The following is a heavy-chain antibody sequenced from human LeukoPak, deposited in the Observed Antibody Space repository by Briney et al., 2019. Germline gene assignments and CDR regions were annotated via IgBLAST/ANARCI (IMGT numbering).Heavy chain of an antibody. D-gene: IGHD6-19*01. J-gene: IGHJ6*02. CDR2: IYSGGDT. CDR1: GTTVSTSS. Sequence: PGGSLRLPCAAPGTTVSTSSINWVRQALGKGLEWFSIIYSGGDTYYADSVRGRFIISRDKSENTVYLQMNSLTAEDTAVYFCARPPGLAGHYSYYYAVDVWGQGTTVSVSS. V-gene: IGHV3-66*04. CDR3: ARPPGLAGHYSYYYAVDV.